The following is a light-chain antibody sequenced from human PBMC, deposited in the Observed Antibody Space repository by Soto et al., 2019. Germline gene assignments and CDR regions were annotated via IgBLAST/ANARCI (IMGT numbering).Light chain of an antibody. CDR3: SSYTSSSTYV. V-gene: IGLV2-14*01. CDR2: EVS. Sequence: QSALTQPASVSGAPGQSITISCTGTSSDVGGYLYVSWYQQHPGKAPKLMIYEVSNRPSGVSNRFSGSQSGNTASLPISGLQSEDEADYYCSSYTSSSTYVFGTGTKVTVL. J-gene: IGLJ1*01. CDR1: SSDVGGYLY.